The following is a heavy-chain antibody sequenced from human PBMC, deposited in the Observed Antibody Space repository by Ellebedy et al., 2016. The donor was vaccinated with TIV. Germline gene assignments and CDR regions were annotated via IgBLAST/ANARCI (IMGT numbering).Heavy chain of an antibody. CDR3: ARGLRLGELSSSFDY. Sequence: GESLKISCAASGFTFSTYGLHWVRQAPGKGLEWVAVVWYDGSDKYYADSVKGRFTISRDNSKNTLFLQMNSLRAEDTAVYYCARGLRLGELSSSFDYWGQGTLVTVSS. V-gene: IGHV3-33*01. CDR1: GFTFSTYG. CDR2: VWYDGSDK. J-gene: IGHJ4*02. D-gene: IGHD3-16*02.